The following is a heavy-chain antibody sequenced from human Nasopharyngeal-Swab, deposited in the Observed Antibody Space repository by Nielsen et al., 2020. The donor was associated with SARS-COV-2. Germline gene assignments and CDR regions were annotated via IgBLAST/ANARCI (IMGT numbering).Heavy chain of an antibody. Sequence: GSLRLSCGVYVGSLSGYYWTWIRQPPGEGLEWIGEINHSGRTNYNPSLTSRVTISVDTSKNQFSLKLTSVTAADTAVYYCARLTNSAGDYWGQGTLVTVSS. CDR2: INHSGRT. D-gene: IGHD4-23*01. J-gene: IGHJ4*02. V-gene: IGHV4-34*01. CDR3: ARLTNSAGDY. CDR1: VGSLSGYY.